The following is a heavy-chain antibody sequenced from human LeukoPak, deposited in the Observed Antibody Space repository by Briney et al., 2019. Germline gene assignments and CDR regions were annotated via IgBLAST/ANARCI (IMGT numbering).Heavy chain of an antibody. CDR2: IRSKANSYAT. D-gene: IGHD1-26*01. V-gene: IGHV3-73*01. CDR1: GFTFSGSA. CDR3: TRLGVGGYFGDY. Sequence: GGSLRLSCAASGFTFSGSAMHWVRQAPGKGLEWVGRIRSKANSYATAYAASVKGRFTISRDDSKNTAYLQMNSLKTEDTAVYYCTRLGVGGYFGDYWGQGTLVTVSS. J-gene: IGHJ4*02.